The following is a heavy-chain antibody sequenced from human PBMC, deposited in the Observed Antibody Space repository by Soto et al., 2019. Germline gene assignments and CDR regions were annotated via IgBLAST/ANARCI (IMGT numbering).Heavy chain of an antibody. CDR2: IFHSGDI. V-gene: IGHV4-59*01. CDR1: DDSFKYSY. Sequence: SETLSHACTVSDDSFKYSYWSWIRQPPGEGLECIGYIFHSGDINYNPSLKSRVTLSLETSKNQFSLRLTSVTPADTAVYYCARTAPTFDFWGHGLLVTVSS. J-gene: IGHJ4*01. D-gene: IGHD5-18*01. CDR3: ARTAPTFDF.